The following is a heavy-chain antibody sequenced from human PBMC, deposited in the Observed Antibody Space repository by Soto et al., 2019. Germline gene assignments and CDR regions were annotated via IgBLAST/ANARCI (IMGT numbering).Heavy chain of an antibody. CDR3: AKDLLGPGRAYGMDV. V-gene: IGHV3-30*18. CDR2: ISYDGSNK. D-gene: IGHD7-27*01. CDR1: GFTFSSYG. Sequence: PGGSLRLSCAASGFTFSSYGIHWVRQAPGKGLEWVAVISYDGSNKYYADSVKGRFTISRDNSKNTLYLQMNSLRAEDTAVYYCAKDLLGPGRAYGMDVWGQGTTVTVSS. J-gene: IGHJ6*02.